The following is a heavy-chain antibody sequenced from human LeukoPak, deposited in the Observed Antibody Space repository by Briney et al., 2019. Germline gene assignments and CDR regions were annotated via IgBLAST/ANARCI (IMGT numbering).Heavy chain of an antibody. J-gene: IGHJ3*02. CDR3: ARLPAAPDI. CDR2: MYYSGST. CDR1: GGSISSSTYY. Sequence: RTSETLSLTCTVSGGSISSSTYYCGWIRQPPGKGLEWFASMYYSGSTYYNPSLKSRVTISVDTSKNQFSLKVSSVTAADTAVYYCARLPAAPDIWGQGTMVTVSS. V-gene: IGHV4-39*01.